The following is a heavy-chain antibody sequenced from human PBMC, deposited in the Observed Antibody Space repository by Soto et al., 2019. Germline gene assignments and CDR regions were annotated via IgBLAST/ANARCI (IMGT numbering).Heavy chain of an antibody. CDR3: ARVLRPLSSSWYEYYGMDV. CDR2: ISSSGSTI. J-gene: IGHJ6*02. D-gene: IGHD6-13*01. CDR1: GFTFSSYE. V-gene: IGHV3-48*03. Sequence: PGGSLRLSCAASGFTFSSYEMNWVRQAPGKGLEWVSYISSSGSTIYYADSVKGRFTISRDNAKNSLYLQMNSLRAEDTAVYYCARVLRPLSSSWYEYYGMDVWGQGTTVTVSS.